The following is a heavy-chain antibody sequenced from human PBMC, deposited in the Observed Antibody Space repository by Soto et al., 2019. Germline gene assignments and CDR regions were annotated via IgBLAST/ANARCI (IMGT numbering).Heavy chain of an antibody. CDR3: AREGRESVIFDI. J-gene: IGHJ3*02. CDR1: GGSISSYY. V-gene: IGHV4-59*01. CDR2: IYYSGST. D-gene: IGHD3-10*01. Sequence: SETLSLTCTVSGGSISSYYWSWIRQPPGKGLEWIGYIYYSGSTNYNPSLKSRVTISVDTSKNQFSLKLSSVTAADTAVYYCAREGRESVIFDIWGQGTMVTVSS.